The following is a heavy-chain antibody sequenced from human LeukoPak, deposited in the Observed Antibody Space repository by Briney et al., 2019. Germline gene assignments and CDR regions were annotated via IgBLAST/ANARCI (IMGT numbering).Heavy chain of an antibody. J-gene: IGHJ4*02. V-gene: IGHV3-48*03. Sequence: QTGGSLRLSCAASGFTFSSYEMNWVRQAPGKGLEWVSYLSSSGTPIHYADSVKGRFTIYRDNAKNSLFLQMNSLRAEDTAVYYCAREKTACGGDCYDSWGQGTLVTVSS. CDR3: AREKTACGGDCYDS. CDR1: GFTFSSYE. CDR2: LSSSGTPI. D-gene: IGHD2-21*01.